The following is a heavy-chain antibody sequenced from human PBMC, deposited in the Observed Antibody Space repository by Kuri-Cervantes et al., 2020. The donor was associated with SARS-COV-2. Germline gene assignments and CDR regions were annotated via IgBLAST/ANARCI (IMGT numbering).Heavy chain of an antibody. J-gene: IGHJ4*02. Sequence: SCAASGFTFSSYAMHWVRQAPGKGLEWVAVKSYDGSNKYYADSVKGRFTISRDNSKNTLYLQMNSLRAEDTAVYYCAREASSGWYGLSQYYFDYWGQGTLVTVSS. CDR1: GFTFSSYA. CDR3: AREASSGWYGLSQYYFDY. D-gene: IGHD6-19*01. V-gene: IGHV3-30-3*01. CDR2: KSYDGSNK.